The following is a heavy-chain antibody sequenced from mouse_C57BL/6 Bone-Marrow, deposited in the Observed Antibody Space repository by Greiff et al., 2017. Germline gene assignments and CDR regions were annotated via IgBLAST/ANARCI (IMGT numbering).Heavy chain of an antibody. CDR3: AKGDGYFYYYAMDY. J-gene: IGHJ4*01. V-gene: IGHV1-74*01. Sequence: QVHVKQPGAELVKPGASVKVSCKASGYTFTSYWMHWVKQRPGQGLEWIGRIHPSDSDTNYNQQFKGKATLTVDKSSSTAYMQLSSLTSEYSAVYYGAKGDGYFYYYAMDYGGHGTSVTVSS. CDR2: IHPSDSDT. D-gene: IGHD2-3*01. CDR1: GYTFTSYW.